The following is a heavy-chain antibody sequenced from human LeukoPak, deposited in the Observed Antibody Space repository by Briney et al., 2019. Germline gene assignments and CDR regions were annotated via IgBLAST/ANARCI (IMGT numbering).Heavy chain of an antibody. CDR1: GGTFSSYA. Sequence: SVKVSCKASGGTFSSYAINWVRQAPGQGPEWMGGIIPIFGTPSYAQKFQGRVRITTDESTSTTYMELSSLRSEDTAVYYCAREHSTSSPDAFDNWGQGTMVIVSS. V-gene: IGHV1-69*05. CDR2: IIPIFGTP. J-gene: IGHJ3*02. D-gene: IGHD2-2*01. CDR3: AREHSTSSPDAFDN.